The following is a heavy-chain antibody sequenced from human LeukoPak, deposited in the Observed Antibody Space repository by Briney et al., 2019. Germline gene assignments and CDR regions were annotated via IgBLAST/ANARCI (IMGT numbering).Heavy chain of an antibody. CDR1: GGSMSGYY. CDR3: ARGRYGWLPFDY. V-gene: IGHV4-59*01. Sequence: PSETLSVTCTVSGGSMSGYYWSWIRQPPGKGVEWIGYIYYSGRTNYNPSLKSRITISVDTSKNQFTLKLSSVTAADTAVYYCARGRYGWLPFDYWGQGTLVTVSS. J-gene: IGHJ4*02. D-gene: IGHD3-16*01. CDR2: IYYSGRT.